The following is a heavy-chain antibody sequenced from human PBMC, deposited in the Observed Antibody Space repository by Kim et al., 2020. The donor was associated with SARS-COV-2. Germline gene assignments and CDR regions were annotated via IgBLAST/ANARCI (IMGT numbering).Heavy chain of an antibody. CDR1: GDSVSSNSAA. J-gene: IGHJ4*02. CDR2: TYYRSKWYS. Sequence: SQTLSLTCGISGDSVSSNSAAWHWISQSPSRGLEWLGRTYYRSKWYSEYAVSVKSRLTINADTSKNQFSLQLKSVTPEDTAVYYCARVYCSSSNCYHYWGQGTLVTVSS. D-gene: IGHD2-2*01. V-gene: IGHV6-1*01. CDR3: ARVYCSSSNCYHY.